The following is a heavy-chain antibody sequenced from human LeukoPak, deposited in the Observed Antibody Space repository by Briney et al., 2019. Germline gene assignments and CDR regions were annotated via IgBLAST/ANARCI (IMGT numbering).Heavy chain of an antibody. D-gene: IGHD3-3*01. Sequence: PGGSLRLSCAASGFTFSSYAMSWVRQAPGKGLELVSVISGSGGRTYYADSVKGRFTIFRDNSKNRLYLQMNSLRPEATPVYFCAKDGHYDFWSGYYTKFDYCSQGTLATVPS. CDR2: ISGSGGRT. V-gene: IGHV3-23*01. CDR3: AKDGHYDFWSGYYTKFDY. J-gene: IGHJ4*02. CDR1: GFTFSSYA.